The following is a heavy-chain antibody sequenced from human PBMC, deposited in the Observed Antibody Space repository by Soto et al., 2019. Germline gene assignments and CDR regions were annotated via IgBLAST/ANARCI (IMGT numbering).Heavy chain of an antibody. CDR3: ARETAYYDFWSGYYTPRGASNWFDP. CDR1: GGSISSYY. V-gene: IGHV4-59*01. CDR2: IYYSGST. D-gene: IGHD3-3*01. J-gene: IGHJ5*02. Sequence: SETLSLTCTVSGGSISSYYWSWIRQPPGKGLEWIGYIYYSGSTNYNPSLKSRVTISVDTSKNQFSLKLSSVTAADTAVYYCARETAYYDFWSGYYTPRGASNWFDPWGQGTLVTVSS.